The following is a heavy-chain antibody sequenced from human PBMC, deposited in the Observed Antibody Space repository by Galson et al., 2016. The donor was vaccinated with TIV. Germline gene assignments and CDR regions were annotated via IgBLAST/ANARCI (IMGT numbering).Heavy chain of an antibody. J-gene: IGHJ4*02. V-gene: IGHV3-7*01. CDR1: GFTSSRFW. CDR3: ARALGYAEDI. CDR2: INQDGSEK. Sequence: SLRLSCAASGFTSSRFWMTWVRQTSLRGLEWVANINQDGSEKHYVDSVEGRFTISRDNAKNSLYLQMNSLRVEDTAVYFCARALGYAEDIWGQGTLVTVSS. D-gene: IGHD5-12*01.